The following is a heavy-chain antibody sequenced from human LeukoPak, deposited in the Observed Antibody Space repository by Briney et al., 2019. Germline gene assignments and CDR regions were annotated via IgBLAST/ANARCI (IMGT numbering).Heavy chain of an antibody. CDR2: IKRDGSEK. Sequence: PGGSLRLSCAASRSTFSNAWMNWVRQAPGKGLEWVANIKRDGSEKYYVDSVKGRFTISRDNAKNSLHLQMNSLRAEDTALYYCASTYYDSSTHAFDIWGQGTMVTVSS. V-gene: IGHV3-7*01. CDR3: ASTYYDSSTHAFDI. CDR1: RSTFSNAW. J-gene: IGHJ3*02. D-gene: IGHD3-22*01.